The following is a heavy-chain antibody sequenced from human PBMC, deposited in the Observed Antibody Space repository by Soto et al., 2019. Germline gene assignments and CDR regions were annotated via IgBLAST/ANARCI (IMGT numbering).Heavy chain of an antibody. CDR1: GYTFTGYY. V-gene: IGHV1-2*02. CDR3: ARDTNYSSSPFDY. J-gene: IGHJ4*02. D-gene: IGHD6-13*01. CDR2: INPNSGGT. Sequence: GASVKVSCKASGYTFTGYYMHWVRQAPGQGLEWMGWINPNSGGTNYAQKFQGRVTMTRDTSISTAYMELSRLRSDDTAVYYCARDTNYSSSPFDYWGQGPLVTVSS.